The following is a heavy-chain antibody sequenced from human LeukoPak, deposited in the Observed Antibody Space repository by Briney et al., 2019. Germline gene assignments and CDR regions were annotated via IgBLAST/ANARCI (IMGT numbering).Heavy chain of an antibody. V-gene: IGHV3-23*01. CDR3: AKDPRISILDNSFDS. CDR1: GFTFSSYA. D-gene: IGHD3-9*01. J-gene: IGHJ4*02. CDR2: ISGSGGSI. Sequence: PGGSLRLSCAASGFTFSSYAMNWVRQAPGKGLEGVSGISGSGGSISYADSVKGRFTISRDNSKSTLYLQMNSLRAEDAAVYYCAKDPRISILDNSFDSWGQGTLVTVSS.